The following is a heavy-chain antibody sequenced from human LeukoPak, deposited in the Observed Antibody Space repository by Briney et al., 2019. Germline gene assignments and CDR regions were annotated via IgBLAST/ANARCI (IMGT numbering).Heavy chain of an antibody. V-gene: IGHV1-8*01. J-gene: IGHJ4*02. CDR2: MNPNSGNT. Sequence: ASVKVSCKASGYTFTSYDINWVRQATGQGLEWMGWMNPNSGNTGYAQKFQGRVTMTRNTSISTAYMELSTLRSEDTALYYCAKEGRGWWLQYPIYFDYWGQGTLVTVSS. CDR3: AKEGRGWWLQYPIYFDY. CDR1: GYTFTSYD. D-gene: IGHD5-24*01.